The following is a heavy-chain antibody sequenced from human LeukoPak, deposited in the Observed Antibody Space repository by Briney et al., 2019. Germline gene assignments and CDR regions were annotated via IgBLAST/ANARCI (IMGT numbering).Heavy chain of an antibody. D-gene: IGHD3-9*01. CDR2: IYHSGST. CDR1: GGSISTTYYY. J-gene: IGHJ5*02. V-gene: IGHV4-39*07. Sequence: SETLSLTCTVSGGSISTTYYYWGWIRQPPGKGLEWIGSIYHSGSTYYNPSLKSRVTISVDTSKNQFSLKLSSVTAADTAVYYCARAWRYFDWLSLSWFDPWGQGTLVTVSS. CDR3: ARAWRYFDWLSLSWFDP.